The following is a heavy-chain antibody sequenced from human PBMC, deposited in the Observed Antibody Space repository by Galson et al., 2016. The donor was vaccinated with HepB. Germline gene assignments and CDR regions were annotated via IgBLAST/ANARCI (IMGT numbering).Heavy chain of an antibody. V-gene: IGHV1-46*03. D-gene: IGHD4-17*01. CDR1: GYIFSNYH. CDR3: ARDRTVTTLLHY. CDR2: INPSGITT. Sequence: SVKVSCKASGYIFSNYHLHWVRQAPGQGLEWMGAINPSGITTNYAQKFQGRVTMTSDTATSTVYMELSRLRSDDTAVYYCARDRTVTTLLHYWSQGTLVTVSS. J-gene: IGHJ4*02.